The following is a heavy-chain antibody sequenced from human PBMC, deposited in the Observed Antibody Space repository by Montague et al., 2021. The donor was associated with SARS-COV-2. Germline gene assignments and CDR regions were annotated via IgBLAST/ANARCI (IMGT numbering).Heavy chain of an antibody. D-gene: IGHD6-13*01. CDR2: ITSSGSII. CDR3: ARVRAAAGTLILYHYYMDV. CDR1: GFTFSSYE. V-gene: IGHV3-48*03. J-gene: IGHJ6*03. Sequence: SLRLSCAASGFTFSSYEMNWVRQAPGKGLEWVSYITSSGSIIYYADSVKGRFTISRDNAKNSLYLQMNSLRAEDTAVYYCARVRAAAGTLILYHYYMDVWGKGTTVTVSS.